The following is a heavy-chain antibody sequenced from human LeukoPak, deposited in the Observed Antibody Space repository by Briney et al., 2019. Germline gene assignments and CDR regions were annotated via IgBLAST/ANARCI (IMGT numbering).Heavy chain of an antibody. CDR2: ISSSSSTI. V-gene: IGHV3-48*04. J-gene: IGHJ4*03. D-gene: IGHD2-2*01. Sequence: GGSLRLSCAASGFIFRSYWMYWVRQAPGKGLEWVSYISSSSSTIYYADSVKGRFTISRDNAKNSLYLQMNSLRAEDTAVYYCARAPGRYCSSTSCYAYWGQGTLVTVSS. CDR1: GFIFRSYW. CDR3: ARAPGRYCSSTSCYAY.